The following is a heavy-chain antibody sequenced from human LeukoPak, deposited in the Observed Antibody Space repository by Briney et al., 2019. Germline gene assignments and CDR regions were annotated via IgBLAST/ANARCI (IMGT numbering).Heavy chain of an antibody. D-gene: IGHD2-21*02. J-gene: IGHJ3*01. V-gene: IGHV3-72*01. CDR1: GFTLRDYH. Sequence: GGSLRLSCVGSGFTLRDYHMDWVRQAPGMGLEWVGRTRSKVKKYATEYAASVKGRFTISRDESENSVFLHLSSLTVEDTALYYCARDGAEGDDSAFDVWGQGTMVTVSS. CDR2: TRSKVKKYAT. CDR3: ARDGAEGDDSAFDV.